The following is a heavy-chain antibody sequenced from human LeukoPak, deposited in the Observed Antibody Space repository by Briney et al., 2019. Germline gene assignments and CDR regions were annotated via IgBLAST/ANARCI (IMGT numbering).Heavy chain of an antibody. CDR2: INPNSGGT. Sequence: EASVKVSCKASGYTFTGYYMHWVRQAPGQGLEWMGWINPNSGGTNYAQKFQGRVTMTRDTSISTVYMELSRLRSDDTAVYYCARGGYSSSSGDKTPFDYWGQGTLVTVSS. V-gene: IGHV1-2*02. CDR3: ARGGYSSSSGDKTPFDY. CDR1: GYTFTGYY. J-gene: IGHJ4*02. D-gene: IGHD6-6*01.